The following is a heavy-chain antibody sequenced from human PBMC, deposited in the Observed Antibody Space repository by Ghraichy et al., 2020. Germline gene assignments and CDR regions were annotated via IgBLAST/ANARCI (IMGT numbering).Heavy chain of an antibody. CDR1: GFTFSSYA. J-gene: IGHJ4*02. V-gene: IGHV3-23*01. CDR2: ISGSGGST. Sequence: GESLNISCAASGFTFSSYAMSWVRQAPGKGLEWVSAISGSGGSTYYADSVKGRFTISRDNSKNTLYLQMNSLRAEDTAVYYCAKDHEWELLPPFDYWGQGTLVTVSS. D-gene: IGHD1-26*01. CDR3: AKDHEWELLPPFDY.